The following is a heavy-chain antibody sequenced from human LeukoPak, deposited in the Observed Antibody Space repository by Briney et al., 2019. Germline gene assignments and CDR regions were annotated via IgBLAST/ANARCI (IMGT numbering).Heavy chain of an antibody. Sequence: SGPALVKPTPPLTLTCAFSGFSLRTSGMRVSWIRQPPGKALEWLALIDWDDDKFYSTSLKTRLTISKDTSKNQVVLTMTNMDPVDTATYYCARTYYYDSSGPGAFDIWGQGTMVTVSS. CDR1: GFSLRTSGMR. J-gene: IGHJ3*02. D-gene: IGHD3-22*01. V-gene: IGHV2-70*04. CDR3: ARTYYYDSSGPGAFDI. CDR2: IDWDDDK.